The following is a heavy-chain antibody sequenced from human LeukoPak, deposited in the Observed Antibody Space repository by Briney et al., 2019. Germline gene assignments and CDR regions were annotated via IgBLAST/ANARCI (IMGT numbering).Heavy chain of an antibody. Sequence: GGSLRLSCAASGFIFSNYGITWVRQAPGKGLEWVSGISTTGSYKYYADAVKGRFTISRDNAKNSLYLQMNSLRAEDTAVYYCARGVVGATDYFDYWGQGTLVTVSS. CDR2: ISTTGSYK. J-gene: IGHJ4*02. V-gene: IGHV3-21*01. CDR3: ARGVVGATDYFDY. D-gene: IGHD1-26*01. CDR1: GFIFSNYG.